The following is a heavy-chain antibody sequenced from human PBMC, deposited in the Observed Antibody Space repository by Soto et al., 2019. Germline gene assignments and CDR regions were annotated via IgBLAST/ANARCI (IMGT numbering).Heavy chain of an antibody. D-gene: IGHD6-19*01. CDR3: AAATAEAVAGI. V-gene: IGHV1-58*01. CDR1: GFTFTSSA. J-gene: IGHJ4*02. CDR2: IVVGSGNT. Sequence: QMQLVQSGPEVKKPGTSVKVSCKASGFTFTSSAVQWVRQARGQRLEWIGWIVVGSGNTNYAQKFQERVTITRDMSTSTAYMELSSLRSEDTAVYYCAAATAEAVAGIWGQGTLVTVSS.